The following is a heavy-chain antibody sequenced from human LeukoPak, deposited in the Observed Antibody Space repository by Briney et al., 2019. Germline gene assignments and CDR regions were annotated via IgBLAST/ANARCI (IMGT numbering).Heavy chain of an antibody. CDR3: ARVGYECMPLGWFDP. CDR1: GYTFTGYY. D-gene: IGHD2-8*01. J-gene: IGHJ5*02. CDR2: INPNSGGT. V-gene: IGHV1-2*02. Sequence: GASVKVSCKASGYTFTGYYMHWVRQAPGQGLEWMGWINPNSGGTNYAQKFQGRVTMTRDTSISTAYIELSRLRSDDTAVYYCARVGYECMPLGWFDPWGQGTLVTVSS.